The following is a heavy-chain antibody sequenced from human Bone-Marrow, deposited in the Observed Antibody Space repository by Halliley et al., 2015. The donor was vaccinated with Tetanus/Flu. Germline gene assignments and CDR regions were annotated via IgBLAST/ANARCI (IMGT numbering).Heavy chain of an antibody. CDR2: ISAQNGDT. Sequence: MAWISAQNGDTYYAQKFQGRVALTTGTSTSTAYMELRSLGSDDPALYYCARDWYSTSRHFFEYWGQGTLVTVSS. V-gene: IGHV1-18*01. D-gene: IGHD1-26*01. J-gene: IGHJ4*02. CDR3: ARDWYSTSRHFFEY.